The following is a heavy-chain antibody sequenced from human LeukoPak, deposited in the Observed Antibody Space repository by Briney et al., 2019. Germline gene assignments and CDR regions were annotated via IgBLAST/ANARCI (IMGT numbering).Heavy chain of an antibody. D-gene: IGHD2-2*01. CDR3: ARDYCSSTSCLFDY. CDR1: EYTFTGYY. CDR2: INPNSGGT. J-gene: IGHJ4*02. V-gene: IGHV1-2*06. Sequence: ASVKVSCKASEYTFTGYYMHWVRQAPGQGLEWMGRINPNSGGTNYAQKFQGRVTMTRDTSISTAYMELSRLRSDDTAVYYCARDYCSSTSCLFDYWGQGALVTVSS.